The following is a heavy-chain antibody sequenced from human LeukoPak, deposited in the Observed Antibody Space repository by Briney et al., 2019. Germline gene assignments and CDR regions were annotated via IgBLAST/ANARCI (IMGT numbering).Heavy chain of an antibody. CDR1: GFTFSNYA. CDR3: AKKWGVGTTTLDYFDY. Sequence: GGSLRLSCAASGFTFSNYAMSWVRQAPGKGLEWVSGISGSAGSTYYADSVKGRFTISSDNSKNTLYLQMNSLTDDDTAVYYCAKKWGVGTTTLDYFDYWGQGTLVTVSS. CDR2: ISGSAGST. J-gene: IGHJ4*02. V-gene: IGHV3-23*01. D-gene: IGHD1-26*01.